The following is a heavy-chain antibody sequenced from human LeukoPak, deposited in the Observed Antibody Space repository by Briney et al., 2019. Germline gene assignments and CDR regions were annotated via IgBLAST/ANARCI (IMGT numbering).Heavy chain of an antibody. Sequence: PGGSLRLSCAASGFTFDDYGMSWVRQAPGKGLEWVSGINWNGGSTGYVDSVKGRFTISRDNAKNSLYLQMNSLRAEDTAVYYCARVEASGYDYGAFDYWGQGTLVTVSS. CDR3: ARVEASGYDYGAFDY. J-gene: IGHJ4*02. CDR1: GFTFDDYG. D-gene: IGHD5-12*01. CDR2: INWNGGST. V-gene: IGHV3-20*04.